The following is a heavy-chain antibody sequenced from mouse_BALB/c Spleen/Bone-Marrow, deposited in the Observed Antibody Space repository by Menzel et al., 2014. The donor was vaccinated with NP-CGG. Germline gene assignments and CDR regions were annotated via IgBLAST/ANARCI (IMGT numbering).Heavy chain of an antibody. Sequence: QVQLKESGAELVRPGTSVKVSCKASGYAFTNYLIEWVKQRPGQGLEWIGVINPGSGGTNYNEKFKGKATLTADKSSSTAYMQLSSLTSDDSAVYFCARRELGEFDYWGQGTTLTDSS. D-gene: IGHD4-1*01. J-gene: IGHJ2*01. CDR3: ARRELGEFDY. CDR1: GYAFTNYL. CDR2: INPGSGGT. V-gene: IGHV1-54*01.